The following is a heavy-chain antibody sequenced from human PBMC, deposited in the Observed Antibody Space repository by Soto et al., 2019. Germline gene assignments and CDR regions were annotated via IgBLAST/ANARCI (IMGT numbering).Heavy chain of an antibody. J-gene: IGHJ4*02. CDR3: ARDSGVVIADY. Sequence: GGSLRLSCAASGFTFSSYNMNWVRQAPGKGLEWVSYISKNTSTIYYADSVKGRFTISRDNAKNSLYLQMNSLRAEDTAVYYCARDSGVVIADYWGQGTLVTVSS. D-gene: IGHD2-21*01. V-gene: IGHV3-48*01. CDR1: GFTFSSYN. CDR2: ISKNTSTI.